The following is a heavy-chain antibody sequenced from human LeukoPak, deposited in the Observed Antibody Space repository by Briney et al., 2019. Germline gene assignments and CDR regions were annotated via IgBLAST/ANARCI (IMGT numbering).Heavy chain of an antibody. Sequence: GGSLRLSCAASGFTFSAYAMSWVRQAPGKGLEWVSGISAWGDNTYSADSVRGRFTISRDNSKNTLYLQMNSLRVEDTAVYYCAKDGGTVTSYYFVSWGLGTLVTVSS. CDR1: GFTFSAYA. V-gene: IGHV3-23*01. D-gene: IGHD4-11*01. CDR3: AKDGGTVTSYYFVS. CDR2: ISAWGDNT. J-gene: IGHJ4*02.